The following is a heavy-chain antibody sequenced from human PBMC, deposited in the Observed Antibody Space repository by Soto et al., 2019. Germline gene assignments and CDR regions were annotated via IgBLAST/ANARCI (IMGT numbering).Heavy chain of an antibody. J-gene: IGHJ5*02. CDR3: ARRVAVAGSNWFDP. V-gene: IGHV4-39*01. CDR2: IYYSGST. D-gene: IGHD6-19*01. Sequence: QLQLQESGPGLVKPSETLSLTCTVSGGSISSSSYYWGWIRQPPGKGLEWIGSIYYSGSTYYNPSLKRRVTISVDTSRDQFSLKLRSVTAADTAVYYCARRVAVAGSNWFDPWGQGTLVTVSS. CDR1: GGSISSSSYY.